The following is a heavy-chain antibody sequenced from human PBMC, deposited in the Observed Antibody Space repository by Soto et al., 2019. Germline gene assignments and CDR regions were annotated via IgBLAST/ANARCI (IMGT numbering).Heavy chain of an antibody. CDR2: INAGNGKT. J-gene: IGHJ5*02. Sequence: ASVKVSCKASRYTFGSYAMHWVRQAPGQRLEWMGWINAGNGKTKYSQKFQGRVTFTRDTSADTAYMELSSLRSEDTAVYYCARDPAFMIRGVIIPGNWFDPWGQGTLVTVSS. CDR3: ARDPAFMIRGVIIPGNWFDP. CDR1: RYTFGSYA. V-gene: IGHV1-3*01. D-gene: IGHD3-10*01.